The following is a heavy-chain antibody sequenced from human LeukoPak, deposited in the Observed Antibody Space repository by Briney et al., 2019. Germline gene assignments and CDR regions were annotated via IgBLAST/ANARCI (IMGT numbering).Heavy chain of an antibody. J-gene: IGHJ5*02. CDR1: GGTFSSYA. CDR2: IIPIFGTA. Sequence: SVKVSCKASGGTFSSYAISWVRQAPRQGLEWMGGIIPIFGTANYAQKFQGRVTITTDESTSTAYMELSSLRSEDTAVYYCARVDCSTSCYRSWFDPWGQGTLVTVSS. D-gene: IGHD2-2*01. V-gene: IGHV1-69*05. CDR3: ARVDCSTSCYRSWFDP.